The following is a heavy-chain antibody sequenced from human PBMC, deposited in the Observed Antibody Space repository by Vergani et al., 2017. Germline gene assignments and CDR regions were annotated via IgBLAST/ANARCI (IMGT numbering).Heavy chain of an antibody. D-gene: IGHD5-12*01. CDR1: GGSVSSGDYY. V-gene: IGHV4-61*02. CDR2: IYTSGIT. Sequence: QVQLQESGPGLVKPSQTLSLTCTVSGGSVSSGDYYWSWIRQPAGQGLEWIGRIYTSGITKYNPSLMSRLTMSLDTSKNKYSLKLTSVTAADTAEYYCARAAYDYWTTHYYMAVWGSGTTVTVYS. J-gene: IGHJ6*03. CDR3: ARAAYDYWTTHYYMAV.